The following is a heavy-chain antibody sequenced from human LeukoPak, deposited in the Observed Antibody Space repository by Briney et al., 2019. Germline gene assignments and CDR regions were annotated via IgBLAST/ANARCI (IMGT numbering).Heavy chain of an antibody. J-gene: IGHJ4*02. V-gene: IGHV3-23*01. CDR2: VSSSDSSS. CDR3: AKGRGYCSGGSCYSDY. CDR1: GFTFSSYA. D-gene: IGHD2-15*01. Sequence: GGSLRLSCSASGFTFSSYAMTWVRQAPGKGLEWVSTVSSSDSSSYYADSVKGRFTISRAHSTHTPDLQMNSLRAEDTAVYYCAKGRGYCSGGSCYSDYWGQGTLVTVSS.